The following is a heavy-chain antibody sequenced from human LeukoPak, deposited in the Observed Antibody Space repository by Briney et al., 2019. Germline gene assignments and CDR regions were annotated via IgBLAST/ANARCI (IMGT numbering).Heavy chain of an antibody. Sequence: GGSLRLSCAASGFTFSSHWMYWVRQAPGKGLVWVSRINSDGSSTSYADSVKGRFTISRDNARNTLYLQVNSLRVEDTAVYYCASPQSGDYGALYFQHWGPGTLVTVSS. V-gene: IGHV3-74*01. D-gene: IGHD4-17*01. CDR3: ASPQSGDYGALYFQH. J-gene: IGHJ1*01. CDR2: INSDGSST. CDR1: GFTFSSHW.